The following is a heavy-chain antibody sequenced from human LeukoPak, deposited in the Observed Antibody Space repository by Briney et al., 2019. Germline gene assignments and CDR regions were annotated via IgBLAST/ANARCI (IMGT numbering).Heavy chain of an antibody. CDR3: AREGVVPAAMSGWYFDL. J-gene: IGHJ2*01. D-gene: IGHD2-2*01. Sequence: SQTLSLTCTVSGGSISSGGYYWSWIRQHPGKGLEWIGYIYYSGSTYYNPSLKSRVTISVDTSKNQFSLKLSSVTAADTAVCYCAREGVVPAAMSGWYFDLWGRGTLVTVSS. CDR2: IYYSGST. CDR1: GGSISSGGYY. V-gene: IGHV4-31*03.